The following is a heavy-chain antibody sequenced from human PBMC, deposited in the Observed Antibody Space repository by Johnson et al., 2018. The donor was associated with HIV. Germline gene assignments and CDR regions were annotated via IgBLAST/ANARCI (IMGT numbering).Heavy chain of an antibody. D-gene: IGHD6-13*01. Sequence: QMLLVESGGGLVKPGGSLRLSCAAPGFTFSDYYMSWIRQAPGKGLEWVSYISRSGSTIYYADSVKGRITISRDNAKKSLYLQMNSLRAVDTAVYYCASAPYSSSWYRDAFDIWGQGTMVTVSS. CDR2: ISRSGSTI. CDR1: GFTFSDYY. J-gene: IGHJ3*02. CDR3: ASAPYSSSWYRDAFDI. V-gene: IGHV3-11*04.